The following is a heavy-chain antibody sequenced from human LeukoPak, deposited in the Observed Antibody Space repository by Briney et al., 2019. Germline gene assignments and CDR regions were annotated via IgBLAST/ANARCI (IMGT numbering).Heavy chain of an antibody. J-gene: IGHJ4*02. CDR2: IYHSGSA. Sequence: SETLSLTCAVSGYSLSSGYYWGWIRQPPGKGLEWIGSIYHSGSAYCNPSLKSRVTISVDTSKNQFSLKLTSVTAADTAVYYCARLPRSTRRLGLDYWGQGTLVTVSS. D-gene: IGHD2-2*01. CDR3: ARLPRSTRRLGLDY. CDR1: GYSLSSGYY. V-gene: IGHV4-38-2*01.